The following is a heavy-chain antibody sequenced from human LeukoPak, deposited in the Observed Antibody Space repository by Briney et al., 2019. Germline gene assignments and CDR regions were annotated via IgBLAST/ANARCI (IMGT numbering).Heavy chain of an antibody. CDR3: ARAEGYCSSTSCYWWFDP. Sequence: GGSLRLSCAASGFTFSSYGMHWVCQAPGKGLEWVAVIWYDGSNKYYADSVKVRFTISRDNSKNTLHLQMNSLRAEDTAVYYCARAEGYCSSTSCYWWFDPWGQGTLVTVSS. D-gene: IGHD2-2*01. CDR2: IWYDGSNK. CDR1: GFTFSSYG. V-gene: IGHV3-33*01. J-gene: IGHJ5*02.